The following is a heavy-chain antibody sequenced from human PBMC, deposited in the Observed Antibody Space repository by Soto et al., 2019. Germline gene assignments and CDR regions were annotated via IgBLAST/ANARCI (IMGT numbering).Heavy chain of an antibody. CDR3: ARSPESYDNWFDS. J-gene: IGHJ5*01. V-gene: IGHV1-69*13. CDR2: IIPIFGTA. D-gene: IGHD3-16*01. CDR1: GGTFSSYA. Sequence: GASVKVSCKASGGTFSSYAISWVRQAPGQGLEWMGGIIPIFGTANYAQKFQGRVTITADESTSTAYMELSSLRSEDTAVYYCARSPESYDNWFDSWGQGTLVTVSS.